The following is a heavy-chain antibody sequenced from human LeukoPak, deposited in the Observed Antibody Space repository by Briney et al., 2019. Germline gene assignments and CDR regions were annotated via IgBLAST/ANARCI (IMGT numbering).Heavy chain of an antibody. CDR1: GFIFSAYD. CDR2: IRYHGIDK. J-gene: IGHJ5*02. Sequence: QPGGSLRLSCAASGFIFSAYDMHWVRQAPAKGLEWVAFIRYHGIDKYYAASVKGRFTISRDNSNNTLYLHMNSLKPEDTAVYYCVKNHGNTSRVFDPWGQGTLVTVSS. V-gene: IGHV3-30*02. CDR3: VKNHGNTSRVFDP. D-gene: IGHD2-2*01.